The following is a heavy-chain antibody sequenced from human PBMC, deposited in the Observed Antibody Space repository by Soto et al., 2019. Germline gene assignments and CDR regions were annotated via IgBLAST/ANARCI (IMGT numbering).Heavy chain of an antibody. CDR3: ARGVNRGYADTGDNY. CDR1: GGSISSSNW. J-gene: IGHJ4*02. V-gene: IGHV4-4*02. D-gene: IGHD5-12*01. CDR2: IYHSGST. Sequence: QVQLQESGPGLVKPSGTLSLTCAVSGGSISSSNWWSWVRQPPGKGLEWIGEIYHSGSTNYNPSLKSRVTMSVDKSKNQFSLKLSSVTAADTAVYYCARGVNRGYADTGDNYWGQGTLVTVSS.